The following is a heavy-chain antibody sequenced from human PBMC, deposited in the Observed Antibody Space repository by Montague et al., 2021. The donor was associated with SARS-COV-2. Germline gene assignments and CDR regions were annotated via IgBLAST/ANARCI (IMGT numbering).Heavy chain of an antibody. V-gene: IGHV4-59*08. CDR1: GGSISSYY. J-gene: IGHJ4*02. CDR3: SRAQSTCSCANCVYYFDY. Sequence: SETLSLTCTVSGGSISSYYWTWIRQSPGKGLEWIGHIYYTGSTKNNPSLKSRVTTSLDTSKTQFSLKLKSVTAADTAVYYCSRAQSTCSCANCVYYFDYWGRGALVTVSS. D-gene: IGHD1-1*01. CDR2: IYYTGST.